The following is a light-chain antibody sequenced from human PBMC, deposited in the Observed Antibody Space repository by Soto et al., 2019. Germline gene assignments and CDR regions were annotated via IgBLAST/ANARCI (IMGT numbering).Light chain of an antibody. Sequence: QSVLTQPASVSGSPGQSITISCTGTSSDVGGYNYVSWSQQHPGKAPKLMIYDVSNRPSGVSNRFSGSKSGNTASLTISGLQAEAEADYYCSSYTSSSTLCVFGSGTKVPS. CDR2: DVS. CDR3: SSYTSSSTLCV. J-gene: IGLJ1*01. CDR1: SSDVGGYNY. V-gene: IGLV2-14*01.